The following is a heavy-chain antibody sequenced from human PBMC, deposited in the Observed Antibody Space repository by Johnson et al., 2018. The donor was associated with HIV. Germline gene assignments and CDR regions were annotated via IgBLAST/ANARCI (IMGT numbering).Heavy chain of an antibody. CDR1: EFTFSSYA. Sequence: VQLVESGGGVVPPGRSLRLSCAASEFTFSSYAMHWVRQAPGKGLEWVAVISYDGSHKYYADSVKGRFTISRDNSKNTLYLQMNSLRAEDTAVYYCAKDREGSGWYEGVAFDIWGQGTMVTVSS. CDR3: AKDREGSGWYEGVAFDI. V-gene: IGHV3-30-3*01. J-gene: IGHJ3*02. CDR2: ISYDGSHK. D-gene: IGHD6-19*01.